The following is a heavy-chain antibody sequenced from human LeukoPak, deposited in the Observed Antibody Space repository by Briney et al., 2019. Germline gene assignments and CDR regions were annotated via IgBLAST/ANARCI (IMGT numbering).Heavy chain of an antibody. V-gene: IGHV4-39*01. Sequence: PSETLSLTCTVSLGSVSSTTYYWSWIRQPPGKGLEWIASINYSGSTYYNPSLKSRVTISVDTSENQFSLKLSSVTAADTAVYYCARYVVYSSGKYYFDYWGQGTLVTVSS. D-gene: IGHD3-10*01. CDR1: LGSVSSTTYY. J-gene: IGHJ4*02. CDR2: INYSGST. CDR3: ARYVVYSSGKYYFDY.